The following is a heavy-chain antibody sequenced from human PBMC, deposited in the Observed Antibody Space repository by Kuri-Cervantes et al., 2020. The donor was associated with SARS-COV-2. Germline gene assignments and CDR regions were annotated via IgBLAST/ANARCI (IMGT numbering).Heavy chain of an antibody. CDR3: ARVFTASFDF. V-gene: IGHV4-34*01. J-gene: IGHJ4*02. CDR1: GESFIGYY. Sequence: SETLSLTCAVYGESFIGYYWSWVRQPPGKGLEWIGDINHSGSTNYNPSLKSRVTISLDTSTNQFSLKLSSVTAADTAVYYCARVFTASFDFWGQGTLVTVSS. CDR2: INHSGST.